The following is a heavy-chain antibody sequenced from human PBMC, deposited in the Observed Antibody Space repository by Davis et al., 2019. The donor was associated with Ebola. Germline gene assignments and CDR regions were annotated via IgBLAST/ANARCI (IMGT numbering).Heavy chain of an antibody. V-gene: IGHV4-4*02. CDR1: GGSISSSNW. CDR2: IYHSGST. D-gene: IGHD3-10*01. J-gene: IGHJ4*02. Sequence: PSETLSLTCAVSGGSISSSNWWSWVRQPPGKGLEWIGEIYHSGSTNYNPSLKSRVTISVDKSKNQFSLKLSSVTAADTAVYYCARDPYHYGSGSPNFDYWGQGTLVTVSS. CDR3: ARDPYHYGSGSPNFDY.